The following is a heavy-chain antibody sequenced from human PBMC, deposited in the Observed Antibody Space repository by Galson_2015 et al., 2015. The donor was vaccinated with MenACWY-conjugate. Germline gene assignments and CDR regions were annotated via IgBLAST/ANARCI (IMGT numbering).Heavy chain of an antibody. Sequence: QSGAEVKKPGESLKISCKGSGYSFTTYWIGWVRQLPGKGLEWMGLISPGDSNIRYSPAFQDRVTISADKSISTAYLQWNSLQASDTAIYYCARHPPGGRGMDVWGQGTTVTVSS. CDR2: ISPGDSNI. J-gene: IGHJ6*02. CDR1: GYSFTTYW. V-gene: IGHV5-51*01. D-gene: IGHD1-26*01. CDR3: ARHPPGGRGMDV.